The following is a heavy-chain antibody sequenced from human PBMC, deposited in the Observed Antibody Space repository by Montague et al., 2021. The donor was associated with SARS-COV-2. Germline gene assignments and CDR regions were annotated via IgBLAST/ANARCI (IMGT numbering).Heavy chain of an antibody. Sequence: SETLSLTCSVSGDSMSTNYWSWIRQPPGKGLEWIGHIYNSGTTIYNPSLKSRATIFIDVSKTQFSLRLSSVTATDTAVYYCARMFYDYVWETSRYRGNYFGPWGPGTLVTVSS. CDR1: GDSMSTNY. J-gene: IGHJ5*02. V-gene: IGHV4-59*01. CDR3: ARMFYDYVWETSRYRGNYFGP. CDR2: IYNSGTT. D-gene: IGHD3-16*02.